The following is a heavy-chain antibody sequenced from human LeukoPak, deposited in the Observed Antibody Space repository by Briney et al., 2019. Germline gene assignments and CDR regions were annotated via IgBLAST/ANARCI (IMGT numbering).Heavy chain of an antibody. CDR2: IWHDGSNK. Sequence: GRSLRLSCAASGFTFSSYGMHWVRQAPGKGLEWVAVIWHDGSNKYCADSVKGRFTISRDNSKNTLYLQMNSLRAEDTAVYYCARALISSSWRTWATYYYYGMDVWGKGTTVTVSS. V-gene: IGHV3-33*01. D-gene: IGHD6-13*01. J-gene: IGHJ6*04. CDR3: ARALISSSWRTWATYYYYGMDV. CDR1: GFTFSSYG.